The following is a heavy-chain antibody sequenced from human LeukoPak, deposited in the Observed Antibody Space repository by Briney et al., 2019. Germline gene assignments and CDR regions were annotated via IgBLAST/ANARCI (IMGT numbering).Heavy chain of an antibody. CDR3: ARCVYSSGWYGSCYFDY. D-gene: IGHD6-19*01. V-gene: IGHV3-23*01. CDR1: GFTFSSYA. J-gene: IGHJ4*02. Sequence: GGSLRLSCAASGFTFSSYAMSWVRQAPGRGLEWVSAISGRDGRTYYTDSVKGRFTISRDNSRDTLYLQMNSLRAEDTAVYYCARCVYSSGWYGSCYFDYWGQGTLVTVSS. CDR2: ISGRDGRT.